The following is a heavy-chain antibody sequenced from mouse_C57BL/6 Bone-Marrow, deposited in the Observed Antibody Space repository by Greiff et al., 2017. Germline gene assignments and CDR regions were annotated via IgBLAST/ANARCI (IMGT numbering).Heavy chain of an antibody. Sequence: SGPGILQPSQTLSLTCSFSGFSLRTFGMGVGWIRQPSGKGLEWLAHIWWDDDKYYNPALKSRLTIPKNTSKNQVFLKIANVYTADTATYYCARTNYNGNSLYYYAMDYWGQGTSVTVSS. CDR3: ARTNYNGNSLYYYAMDY. D-gene: IGHD1-1*01. J-gene: IGHJ4*01. V-gene: IGHV8-8*01. CDR1: GFSLRTFGMG. CDR2: IWWDDDK.